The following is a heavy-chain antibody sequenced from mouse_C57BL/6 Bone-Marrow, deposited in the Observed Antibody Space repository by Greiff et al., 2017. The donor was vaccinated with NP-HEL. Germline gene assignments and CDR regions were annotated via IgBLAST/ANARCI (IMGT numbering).Heavy chain of an antibody. CDR2: INPNNGGT. CDR3: ARLYEGYYYWFAY. V-gene: IGHV1-18*01. Sequence: EVQLQQSGPELVKPGASVKIPCKASGYTFTDYNMDWVKQSHGKSLEWIGDINPNNGGTIYNQKFKGKATLTVDKSSSTAYMELRSLTSEDTAVYYCARLYEGYYYWFAYWGQGTLVTVSA. D-gene: IGHD2-3*01. J-gene: IGHJ3*01. CDR1: GYTFTDYN.